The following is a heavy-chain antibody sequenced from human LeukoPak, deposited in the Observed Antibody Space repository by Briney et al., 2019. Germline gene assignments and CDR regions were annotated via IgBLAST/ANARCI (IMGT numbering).Heavy chain of an antibody. Sequence: ASVKVSCKASGYTFTGYYMHWVRQAPGQGLEWMGWIKPKSGATNSVQKFQGRVTVTRDTSSNTVYMELNRLTYDDTAVYYCARGAFDSSGYLGYWGQGTLVTVSS. J-gene: IGHJ4*02. CDR2: IKPKSGAT. CDR3: ARGAFDSSGYLGY. V-gene: IGHV1-2*02. D-gene: IGHD3-22*01. CDR1: GYTFTGYY.